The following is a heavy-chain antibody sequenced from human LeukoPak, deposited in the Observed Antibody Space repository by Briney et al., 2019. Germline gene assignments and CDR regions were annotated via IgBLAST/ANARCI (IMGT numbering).Heavy chain of an antibody. J-gene: IGHJ6*02. CDR3: ARDHQAALRNDYYYYGMDV. D-gene: IGHD2-15*01. V-gene: IGHV3-53*04. Sequence: QSGGSLRLSCAASGFTVSSNYMSWVRQAPGKGLEWVSVIYSGGSTYYADSVKGRFTISRHNSKNTLYLQMNSLRAEDTAVYYCARDHQAALRNDYYYYGMDVWGQGTTVTVSS. CDR1: GFTVSSNY. CDR2: IYSGGST.